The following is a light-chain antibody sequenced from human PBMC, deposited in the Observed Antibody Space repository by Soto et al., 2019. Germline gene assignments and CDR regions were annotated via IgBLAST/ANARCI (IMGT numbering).Light chain of an antibody. J-gene: IGLJ1*01. V-gene: IGLV2-14*01. Sequence: QSALTQPASVSGSPGQSIAISCTGTRTXVGGYNFVSWYQQHPGKAPKLIIYEVSNRPSGVSNRFSGSKSDNTASLTISGLQAEDEADYYCCSYVSSKTYVFGTGTKVTVL. CDR1: RTXVGGYNF. CDR2: EVS. CDR3: CSYVSSKTYV.